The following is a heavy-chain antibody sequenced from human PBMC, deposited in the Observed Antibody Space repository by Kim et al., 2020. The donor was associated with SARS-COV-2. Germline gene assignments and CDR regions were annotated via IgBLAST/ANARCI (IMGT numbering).Heavy chain of an antibody. D-gene: IGHD2-2*01. CDR2: INTNTGNP. Sequence: ASVKVSCKASGYTFTSYAMNWVRQAPGQGLEWMGWINTNTGNPTYAQGFTGRFVFSLDTSVSTAYLQISSLKAEDTAVYYCAGGPMYQLLEYYYYGMDVWGQGTTVTVSS. J-gene: IGHJ6*02. CDR1: GYTFTSYA. CDR3: AGGPMYQLLEYYYYGMDV. V-gene: IGHV7-4-1*02.